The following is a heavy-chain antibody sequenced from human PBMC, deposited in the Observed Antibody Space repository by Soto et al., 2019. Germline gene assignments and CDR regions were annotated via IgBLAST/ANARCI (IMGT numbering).Heavy chain of an antibody. J-gene: IGHJ6*02. D-gene: IGHD5-12*01. CDR2: ISGSGIST. CDR3: AKDVGYVRPDNYYYEMDV. V-gene: IGHV3-23*01. Sequence: QAGGSLRLSCAASGFTFSSYAMSWVRQAPGKGLEWVSTISGSGISTYYADSVKGRFTISRDNSKNTLYLQMNSLRAEDTAVYFCAKDVGYVRPDNYYYEMDVWGQGTTVTVSS. CDR1: GFTFSSYA.